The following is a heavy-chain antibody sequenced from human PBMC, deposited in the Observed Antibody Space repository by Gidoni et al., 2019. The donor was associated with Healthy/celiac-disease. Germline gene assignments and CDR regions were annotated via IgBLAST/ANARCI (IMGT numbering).Heavy chain of an antibody. J-gene: IGHJ6*02. CDR1: SDSVSSNSAA. Sequence: QVQLQQSGPGLLTPSQTLSLPCAISSDSVSSNSAAWNCIRQSPSRGLEWLGRTYYRSKWYNDYAVSVNSRITINPDTSKNQFSLQLNSVTHEDTAVYYCAGADYYYYYGMDVWGQGTTVTVSS. CDR2: TYYRSKWYN. V-gene: IGHV6-1*01. CDR3: AGADYYYYYGMDV.